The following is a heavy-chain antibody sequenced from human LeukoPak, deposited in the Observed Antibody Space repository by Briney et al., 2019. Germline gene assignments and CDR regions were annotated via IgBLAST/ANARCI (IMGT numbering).Heavy chain of an antibody. D-gene: IGHD2-21*02. J-gene: IGHJ3*01. CDR2: VYYSGRT. Sequence: SETLSLTCTVSGYSISSGYYWGWIRQSPGRGLEWLGSVYYSGRTDYNPSLKSRVTIFVDTSKNQLPLRLSAVTAADTAVYYCARHGPVVTATDAFDLWGQGTMVTVSS. V-gene: IGHV4-38-2*02. CDR3: ARHGPVVTATDAFDL. CDR1: GYSISSGYY.